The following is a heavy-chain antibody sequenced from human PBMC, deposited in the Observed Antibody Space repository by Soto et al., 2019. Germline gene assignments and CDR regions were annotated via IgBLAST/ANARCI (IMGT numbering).Heavy chain of an antibody. Sequence: ASVKVSCKASGYNFTGYYIPWVRQAPGQGLEWMGWINPNSGGTNYAQKFQGRVTMTRDTSISTAYMELSRLRSDDTAVYYCATTTDNWFDPWGQGTLVTVSS. D-gene: IGHD1-26*01. CDR1: GYNFTGYY. CDR2: INPNSGGT. V-gene: IGHV1-2*02. CDR3: ATTTDNWFDP. J-gene: IGHJ5*02.